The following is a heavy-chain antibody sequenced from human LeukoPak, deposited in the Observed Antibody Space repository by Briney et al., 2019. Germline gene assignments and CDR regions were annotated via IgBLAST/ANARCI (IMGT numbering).Heavy chain of an antibody. D-gene: IGHD3-3*01. CDR3: ARIPLYFLEPFDY. CDR1: GGSVSGYY. CDR2: ISHRGRT. J-gene: IGHJ4*02. V-gene: IGHV4-34*01. Sequence: PSETLSLTCAVYGGSVSGYYWSWIRQPPGKGLEWIGEISHRGRTHYNPSLKGRVTMSVDTSKNQFALEVDSVTAADTAVYYCARIPLYFLEPFDYWGQGIPVTVSS.